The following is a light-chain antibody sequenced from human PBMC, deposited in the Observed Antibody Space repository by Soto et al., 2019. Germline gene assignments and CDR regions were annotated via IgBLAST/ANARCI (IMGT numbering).Light chain of an antibody. V-gene: IGKV3-20*01. CDR1: QSVSSSY. CDR3: QQYGSSPWT. J-gene: IGKJ1*01. CDR2: GAS. Sequence: EIVLTQSPGTLSLSPGERATLSCRASQSVSSSYLAWYQQKPGQAPRLLIYGASSRATGIPDRFSGSGSGTDFTLPISRLEPEDFAVYYCQQYGSSPWTFGQGPKVELK.